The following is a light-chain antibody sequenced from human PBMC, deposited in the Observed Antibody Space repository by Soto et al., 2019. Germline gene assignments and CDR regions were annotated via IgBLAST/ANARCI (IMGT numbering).Light chain of an antibody. V-gene: IGKV1-39*01. CDR3: QQSYSTPWT. J-gene: IGKJ1*01. Sequence: DIQITQSPSSLSASVGYRVTITCRASQSISSYLNWYQQKPGKAPKLLIYAASSLQSGVPSRFSGSGSGTDFTLTISSLQPEDFATYYCQQSYSTPWTFGQRTKVDI. CDR1: QSISSY. CDR2: AAS.